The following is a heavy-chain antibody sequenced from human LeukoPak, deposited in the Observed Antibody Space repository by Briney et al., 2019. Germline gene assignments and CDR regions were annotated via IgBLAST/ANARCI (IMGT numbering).Heavy chain of an antibody. V-gene: IGHV4-59*01. Sequence: SETLSLTCTVSGDSKSSYYWSWIRQAPGKGLEWIGYVYDIGSTNYNPSFKNRVTISIDTSKNQFSLKLSSVTAADTAVYYCARGFKSSTSCYFRTCYYMDVWGKGTTVTVSS. D-gene: IGHD2-2*01. CDR2: VYDIGST. CDR1: GDSKSSYY. CDR3: ARGFKSSTSCYFRTCYYMDV. J-gene: IGHJ6*03.